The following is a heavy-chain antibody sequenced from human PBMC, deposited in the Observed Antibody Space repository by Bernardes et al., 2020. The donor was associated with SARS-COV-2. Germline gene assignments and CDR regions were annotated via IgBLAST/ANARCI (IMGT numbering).Heavy chain of an antibody. CDR2: INHSGST. V-gene: IGHV4-34*01. J-gene: IGHJ4*02. D-gene: IGHD2-8*01. Sequence: SETLSLTCGVYGGSFSGYYWSWIRQPPGKGLEWIGEINHSGSTNYNPSLKSRVTISVDTSKNQFSLKLSSVTAADTAVYYCARNTPFRLVVLMVYEGGNYFDYWGQGTLVTVSS. CDR3: ARNTPFRLVVLMVYEGGNYFDY. CDR1: GGSFSGYY.